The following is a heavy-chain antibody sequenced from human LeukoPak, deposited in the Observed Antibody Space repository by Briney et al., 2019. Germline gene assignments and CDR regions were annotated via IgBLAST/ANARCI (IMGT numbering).Heavy chain of an antibody. J-gene: IGHJ4*02. CDR1: GFTFSNYA. D-gene: IGHD2-2*01. V-gene: IGHV3-23*01. Sequence: GGSLRLSCAASGFTFSNYAFNWVRRTPEKGLEWVSSISGSGRNTYYADSVKGRFTISRDNSMNTLFLQMNSLRAEDTALYYCAAACGSSCYGTIDFWGQGTLVTVSS. CDR3: AAACGSSCYGTIDF. CDR2: ISGSGRNT.